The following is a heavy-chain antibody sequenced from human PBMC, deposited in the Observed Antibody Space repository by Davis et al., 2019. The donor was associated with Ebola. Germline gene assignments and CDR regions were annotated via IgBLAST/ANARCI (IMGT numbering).Heavy chain of an antibody. CDR1: GGSFSGYY. Sequence: MPSETLSLTCAVYGGSFSGYYWNWIRQSPGKGLEWIGEINHSGSTNYNPSLKSRATISVDTSKNQFSLKLSSVTAADTAVYYCARGVSIFGVVTPIFNYWGQGTLVTVSS. D-gene: IGHD3-3*01. V-gene: IGHV4-34*01. CDR3: ARGVSIFGVVTPIFNY. CDR2: INHSGST. J-gene: IGHJ4*02.